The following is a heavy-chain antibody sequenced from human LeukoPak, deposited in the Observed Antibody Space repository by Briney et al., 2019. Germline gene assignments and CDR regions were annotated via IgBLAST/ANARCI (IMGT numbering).Heavy chain of an antibody. Sequence: PSETLSLTCTASSGFISGHSWTWIRQPPGKGLEWIGHIYYIGRTNYSPSLESRVTISVDTSKNQVSLKLSSVTAADTAVYYCVRRLYSSGYGDWCDSWGQGILVTVSS. D-gene: IGHD6-19*01. CDR3: VRRLYSSGYGDWCDS. V-gene: IGHV4-59*08. CDR2: IYYIGRT. CDR1: SGFISGHS. J-gene: IGHJ5*01.